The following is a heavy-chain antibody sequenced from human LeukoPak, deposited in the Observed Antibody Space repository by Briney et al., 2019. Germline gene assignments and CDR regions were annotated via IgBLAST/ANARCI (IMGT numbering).Heavy chain of an antibody. V-gene: IGHV3-30*02. J-gene: IGHJ4*02. CDR2: IRYDGSNK. D-gene: IGHD3-10*01. CDR3: AEPGYIGSESRPARLYNFDY. CDR1: GFTFSRYG. Sequence: PGGSLRLSCAASGFTFSRYGMHWVRQAPGKGLEWVAFIRYDGSNKYYAESVKGRFTISRDNSKNTLYLQMSSLTTEDTAVYYCAEPGYIGSESRPARLYNFDYWGQGTLVTVSS.